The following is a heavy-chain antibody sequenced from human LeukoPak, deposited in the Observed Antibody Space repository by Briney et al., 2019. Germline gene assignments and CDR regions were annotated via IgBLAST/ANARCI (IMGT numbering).Heavy chain of an antibody. J-gene: IGHJ6*03. Sequence: ASVKVSCKASGYTFTGYYMHWVRQAPGRGLEWMGWINPNSGGTNYAQKFQGRVTMTRDTSISTAYMELSRLRSDDTAVYYCARSLLMVYYYYMDVWGKGTTVTVSS. CDR3: ARSLLMVYYYYMDV. CDR2: INPNSGGT. D-gene: IGHD2-8*01. V-gene: IGHV1-2*02. CDR1: GYTFTGYY.